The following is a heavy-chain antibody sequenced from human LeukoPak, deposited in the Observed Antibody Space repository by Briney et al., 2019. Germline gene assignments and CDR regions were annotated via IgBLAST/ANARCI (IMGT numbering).Heavy chain of an antibody. CDR2: MNPNSGNT. V-gene: IGHV1-8*03. D-gene: IGHD6-19*01. CDR1: GYTFTSYD. J-gene: IGHJ4*02. CDR3: ARGHRAGEDY. Sequence: ASVKVSCKXSGYTFTSYDINWVRQATGQGLERMGWMNPNSGNTGYAQKFQGRVTITRNTSISTAYMELSSLRSEDTAVYYCARGHRAGEDYWGQGTLVTVSS.